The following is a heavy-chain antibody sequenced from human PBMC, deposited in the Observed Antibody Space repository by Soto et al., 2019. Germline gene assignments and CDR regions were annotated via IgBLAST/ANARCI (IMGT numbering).Heavy chain of an antibody. D-gene: IGHD3-22*01. CDR1: GGSISSYY. V-gene: IGHV4-59*01. Sequence: KPSETLSLTCTVSGGSISSYYWSWIRQPPGKGLEWIGYIYYSGSTNYNPSLKSRVTISVDTSKNQFSLKLSSVTAADTAVYYCARVGYYYDSSGFNWFDPWGQGTLVTVSS. CDR2: IYYSGST. CDR3: ARVGYYYDSSGFNWFDP. J-gene: IGHJ5*02.